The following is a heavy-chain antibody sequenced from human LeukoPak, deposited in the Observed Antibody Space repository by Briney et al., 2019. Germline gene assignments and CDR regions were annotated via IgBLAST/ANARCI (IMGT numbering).Heavy chain of an antibody. D-gene: IGHD2-2*01. CDR2: INPNSGGT. J-gene: IGHJ4*02. CDR3: ARSGDIVVVPAAKRWSFDY. V-gene: IGHV1-2*02. CDR1: GGTFSSYA. Sequence: ASVKVSCKASGGTFSSYAISWVRQAPGQGLEWMGWINPNSGGTNYAQKFQGRVTMTRDTSISTAYMELSRLRSDDTAVYYCARSGDIVVVPAAKRWSFDYWGQGTLVTVSS.